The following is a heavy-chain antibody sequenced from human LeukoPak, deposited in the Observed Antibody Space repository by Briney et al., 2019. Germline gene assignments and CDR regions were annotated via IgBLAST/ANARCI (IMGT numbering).Heavy chain of an antibody. CDR1: GYTFTSYG. CDR2: ISAYNGNT. V-gene: IGHV1-18*01. J-gene: IGHJ4*02. Sequence: ASVKVSCKASGYTFTSYGISWVRQAPGQGLEWMGWISAYNGNTNYAQKLQGRVTMTTDTSTSTAYMELRSLRSDDTAVYYCARERLTYYYDSCGYSDWGQGTLVTVSS. CDR3: ARERLTYYYDSCGYSD. D-gene: IGHD3-22*01.